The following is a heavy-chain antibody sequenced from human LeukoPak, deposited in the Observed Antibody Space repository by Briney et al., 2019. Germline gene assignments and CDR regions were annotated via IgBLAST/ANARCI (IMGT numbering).Heavy chain of an antibody. CDR3: AKSGYCSGGSCYGFHSWFDP. J-gene: IGHJ5*02. V-gene: IGHV1-3*01. D-gene: IGHD2-15*01. CDR2: INAGNGNT. CDR1: GYTFTSYA. Sequence: ASVKVSCKASGYTFTSYAMHWVRQAPGQRLEWMGWINAGNGNTKHSQKFQGRVTITRDTSASTAYMELSSLRSEDTAVYYCAKSGYCSGGSCYGFHSWFDPWGQGTLVTVSS.